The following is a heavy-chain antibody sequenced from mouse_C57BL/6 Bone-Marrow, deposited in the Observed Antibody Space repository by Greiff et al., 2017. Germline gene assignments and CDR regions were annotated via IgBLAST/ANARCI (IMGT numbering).Heavy chain of an antibody. Sequence: VQLQQSGPELVKPGASVKISCKASGYTFTDYYMNWVKQSHGKSLEWIGDINPNNGGTSYNQKFKGKATLTVDKSSSPDYMELRSLTSEDSAVYYCARRDGYYAMDYWGQGTSVTVSS. CDR3: ARRDGYYAMDY. V-gene: IGHV1-26*01. J-gene: IGHJ4*01. D-gene: IGHD2-3*01. CDR2: INPNNGGT. CDR1: GYTFTDYY.